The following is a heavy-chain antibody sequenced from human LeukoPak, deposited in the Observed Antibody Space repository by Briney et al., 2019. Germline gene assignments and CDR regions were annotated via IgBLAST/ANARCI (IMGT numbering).Heavy chain of an antibody. V-gene: IGHV3-15*01. Sequence: GGSLRPSCAASGFTFTDAWMSWVRQAPGKGLEWIGRIKSKEDGETTDYAAPVKGRFTISRDDAKDTLYLQMNSLETEDTGVYYCTSLERGGLADDYWGQGILVTVSS. CDR1: GFTFTDAW. D-gene: IGHD1-1*01. CDR2: IKSKEDGETT. CDR3: TSLERGGLADDY. J-gene: IGHJ4*02.